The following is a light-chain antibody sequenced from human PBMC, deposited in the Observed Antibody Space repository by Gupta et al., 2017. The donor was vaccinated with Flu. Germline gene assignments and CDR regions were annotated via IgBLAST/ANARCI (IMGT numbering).Light chain of an antibody. J-gene: IGLJ2*01. CDR3: QVLDKDSDHVI. V-gene: IGLV3-21*02. Sequence: SSVLTQAPSVSVAPGQTARITCGGNDIVRRGVHWYQQRPGQVPVLVVYEDRERPSGIPERFSGSNSGTTATVIISRVEAGDEADYYCQVLDKDSDHVIFGGGTKLAVL. CDR2: EDR. CDR1: DIVRRG.